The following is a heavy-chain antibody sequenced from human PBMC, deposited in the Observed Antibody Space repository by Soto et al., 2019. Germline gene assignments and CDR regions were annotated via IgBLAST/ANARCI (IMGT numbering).Heavy chain of an antibody. CDR2: IIHAFGAA. J-gene: IGHJ6*02. V-gene: IGHV1-69*05. CDR3: ARPYYYILTGYYPGLYYYYYGMDV. D-gene: IGHD3-9*01. Sequence: ASVKVSCKASGATLDTFINYGITWVRQAPGQELEWMGGIIHAFGAANQAQKIQGRDNITRDTSASTANMKLNRQRSEDTALYYFARPYYYILTGYYPGLYYYYYGMDVWGQGTTVTVSS. CDR1: GATLDTFINYG.